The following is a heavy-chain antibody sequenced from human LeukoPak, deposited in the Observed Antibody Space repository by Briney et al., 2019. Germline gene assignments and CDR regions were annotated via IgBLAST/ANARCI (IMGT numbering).Heavy chain of an antibody. J-gene: IGHJ1*01. Sequence: PGGSLRLSCAASGFTFSSYAMSWVRQAPGKGLEWVSAISGSGGSTYYADSVKGRFTISRDNPKNTLYLLMNSLRAEDTAVYCCASEAVAGTLASEHFQHWGQGTLVTVAS. CDR3: ASEAVAGTLASEHFQH. D-gene: IGHD6-19*01. V-gene: IGHV3-23*01. CDR1: GFTFSSYA. CDR2: ISGSGGST.